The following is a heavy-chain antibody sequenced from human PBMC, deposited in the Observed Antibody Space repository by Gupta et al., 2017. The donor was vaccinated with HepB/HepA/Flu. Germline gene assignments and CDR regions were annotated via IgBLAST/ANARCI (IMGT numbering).Heavy chain of an antibody. CDR2: ISNSGVNT. V-gene: IGHV3-23*01. Sequence: EVRRLEGGGGLVQPGEGRRVCGGGWGCTFKNFAMNGVRQAPGKGLECVSSISNSGVNTSFADSVKGRFTISRDNSKYTLYLQMFSLTAEDPAVYDCVRCSGYDYEFSDYWGLGTLVTVSS. CDR1: GCTFKNFA. J-gene: IGHJ4*02. CDR3: VRCSGYDYEFSDY. D-gene: IGHD3/OR15-3a*01.